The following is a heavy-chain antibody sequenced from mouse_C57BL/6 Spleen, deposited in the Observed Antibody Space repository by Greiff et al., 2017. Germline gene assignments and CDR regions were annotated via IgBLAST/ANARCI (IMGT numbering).Heavy chain of an antibody. Sequence: EVQLMESGGGLVKPGGSLKLSCAASGFTFSDYGMHWVRQAPEKGLEWVAYLSSGSSNIYYADTVKGRFTISRDDAKNTLFLQMTSLRSEDTAMSYCARMGWDFAYWGQGTLVTVSA. D-gene: IGHD4-1*01. CDR1: GFTFSDYG. CDR2: LSSGSSNI. J-gene: IGHJ3*01. V-gene: IGHV5-17*01. CDR3: ARMGWDFAY.